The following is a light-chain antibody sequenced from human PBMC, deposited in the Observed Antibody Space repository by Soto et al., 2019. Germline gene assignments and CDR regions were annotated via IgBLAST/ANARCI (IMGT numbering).Light chain of an antibody. Sequence: EIVLTQSPATLSLSPGERATLSCRASQSVSSYLAWYQQRPGQAPRLLIYDASSRATGIPARFSGSGSGTDFSLTISSLPPEDIAVYYCQQRSNWLTFGGGTRVETK. J-gene: IGKJ4*01. CDR1: QSVSSY. CDR3: QQRSNWLT. V-gene: IGKV3-11*01. CDR2: DAS.